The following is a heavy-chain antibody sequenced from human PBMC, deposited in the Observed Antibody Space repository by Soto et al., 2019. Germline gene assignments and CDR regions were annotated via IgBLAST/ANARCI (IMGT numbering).Heavy chain of an antibody. D-gene: IGHD3-22*01. CDR1: GFNFRSYA. CDR2: ISYDGTNK. CDR3: ARPRKISMIVAVAFQH. J-gene: IGHJ1*01. V-gene: IGHV3-30-3*01. Sequence: QVQLVESGGGVVQPGRSLRLSGAASGFNFRSYAMHLVRQIPGKRLEEVAIISYDGTNKYYADSVKGRFTISRDNSKNTLYLQMNTLRTEDTAVYYCARPRKISMIVAVAFQHWGQGNLVTVSS.